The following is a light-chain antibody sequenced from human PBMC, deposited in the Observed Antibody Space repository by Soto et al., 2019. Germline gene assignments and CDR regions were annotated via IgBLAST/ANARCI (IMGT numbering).Light chain of an antibody. CDR2: GAS. V-gene: IGKV1-9*01. CDR3: QQLNGSPWT. Sequence: IQLTQSPSSLSASVGDRVTITCRASPAIASFLAWYQHKPGTAPKLLIYGASTLQSGVPSRFSGSRSGTDYTLTIDSLQPEDFATYYCQQLNGSPWTFGQGTKVEIK. CDR1: PAIASF. J-gene: IGKJ1*01.